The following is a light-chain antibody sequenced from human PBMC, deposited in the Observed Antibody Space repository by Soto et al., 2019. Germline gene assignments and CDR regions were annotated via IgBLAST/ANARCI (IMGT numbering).Light chain of an antibody. J-gene: IGLJ3*02. CDR1: SSDVGGYNY. CDR3: CSSASSGTLV. V-gene: IGLV2-14*01. Sequence: QSALTQPASVSGSPGQSITISCTGTSSDVGGYNYVSWFQQHPGEAPKLMIYEGNYRPAGISDLFSAFKSGNTASLTISGLEAEDDDYYYCCSSASSGTLVFGGGTKLTVL. CDR2: EGN.